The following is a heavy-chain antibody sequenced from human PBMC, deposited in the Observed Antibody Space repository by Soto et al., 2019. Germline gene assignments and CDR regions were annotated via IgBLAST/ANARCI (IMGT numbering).Heavy chain of an antibody. V-gene: IGHV4-34*01. CDR1: GDSFTDYY. J-gene: IGHJ6*02. CDR2: ITHSGTT. D-gene: IGHD4-17*01. Sequence: PSETLSLTCAFYGDSFTDYYWSWIRQPPGRGLEWIGEITHSGTTDYNPSLRSRVIISVDRSKNEFSLRLTSVNAADSGVYFCATGPLSDYGDYPHPDDSYFYGMDVWGQGTTVTVSS. CDR3: ATGPLSDYGDYPHPDDSYFYGMDV.